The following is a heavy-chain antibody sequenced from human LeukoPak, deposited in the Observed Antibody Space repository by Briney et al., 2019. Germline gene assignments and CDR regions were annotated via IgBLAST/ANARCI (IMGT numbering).Heavy chain of an antibody. V-gene: IGHV4-59*01. D-gene: IGHD3-22*01. Sequence: KPSETLSLTCTVSGGSISSYYWSWIRQPPGKGLEWIGYLYYSGSTNYNPSLKSPLTISVDTSKNKFSLKLSSVTAADTAVSYCARGMYYYDSSGYYGPAYYFDYWGQGTLVTVSS. CDR1: GGSISSYY. CDR3: ARGMYYYDSSGYYGPAYYFDY. J-gene: IGHJ4*02. CDR2: LYYSGST.